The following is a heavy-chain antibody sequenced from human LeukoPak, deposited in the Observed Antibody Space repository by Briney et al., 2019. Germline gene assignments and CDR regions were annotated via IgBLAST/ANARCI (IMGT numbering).Heavy chain of an antibody. Sequence: GGSLRLSCAASGFSFNTHGMHWVRQAPGKGLEWVTFIRYDGTTKYYADSVKGRFTISRDNAKNSLYLQMNSLRAEDTAVYYCARDRDYGDYLFDYWGQGTLVTVSS. CDR3: ARDRDYGDYLFDY. J-gene: IGHJ4*02. D-gene: IGHD4-17*01. CDR2: IRYDGTTK. CDR1: GFSFNTHG. V-gene: IGHV3-30*02.